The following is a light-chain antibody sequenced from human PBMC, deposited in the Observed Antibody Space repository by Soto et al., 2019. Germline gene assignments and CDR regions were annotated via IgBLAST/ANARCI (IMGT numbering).Light chain of an antibody. J-gene: IGKJ1*01. Sequence: DLQMTQSPSTLSASVRDRVIITCRASHSISKWLAWYQQKPGKAPKLLIYGASSLESGVPSRFSGSGSGTEFTLTISSLQPDDFATYYCQQYNSYDMWTFGQGTKVDIK. CDR3: QQYNSYDMWT. CDR2: GAS. CDR1: HSISKW. V-gene: IGKV1-5*01.